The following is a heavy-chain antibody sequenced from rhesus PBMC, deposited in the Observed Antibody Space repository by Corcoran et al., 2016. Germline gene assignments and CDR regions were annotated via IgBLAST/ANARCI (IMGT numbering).Heavy chain of an antibody. CDR1: GGSISSSNW. J-gene: IGHJ4*01. CDR3: ARPLAAAIDY. Sequence: QVQLQESGPAVVKPSETLSLTCAVSGGSISSSNWWSWIRQSPGKGLKWIGGIYGSGGSTEYNPSLKSRVTISIDPSKNQFSLKLTSVTAADTAVYYCARPLAAAIDYWGQGVLVTVSS. CDR2: IYGSGGST. D-gene: IGHD6-25*01. V-gene: IGHV4-93*02.